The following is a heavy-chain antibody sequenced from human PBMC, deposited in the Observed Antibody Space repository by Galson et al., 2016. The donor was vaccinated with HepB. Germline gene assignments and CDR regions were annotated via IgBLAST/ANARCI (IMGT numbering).Heavy chain of an antibody. CDR2: IRSSGTFI. CDR1: GFSFRIYN. Sequence: SLRLSCAASGFSFRIYNMNWVRQAPGKGLEWVSSIRSSGTFISYAESVKGRFTISRDDATRSLFLQMSSLRVEDTAVYYCVREGGYSFGWFDYWGRGTLVSVSS. D-gene: IGHD5-18*01. V-gene: IGHV3-21*01. J-gene: IGHJ4*01. CDR3: VREGGYSFGWFDY.